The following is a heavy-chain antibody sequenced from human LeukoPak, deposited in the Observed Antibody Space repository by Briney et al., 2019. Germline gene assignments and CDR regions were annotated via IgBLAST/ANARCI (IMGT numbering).Heavy chain of an antibody. Sequence: SETLSLTCAVYGGSFSGYYWSWIRQPPGKGLEWIGYIYYSGSTNYNPSLKSRVTISVDTSKNQFSLKLSSVTAADTAVYYCARVAARRIFDYWGQGTLVTVSS. CDR2: IYYSGST. V-gene: IGHV4-59*01. J-gene: IGHJ4*02. D-gene: IGHD6-6*01. CDR3: ARVAARRIFDY. CDR1: GGSFSGYY.